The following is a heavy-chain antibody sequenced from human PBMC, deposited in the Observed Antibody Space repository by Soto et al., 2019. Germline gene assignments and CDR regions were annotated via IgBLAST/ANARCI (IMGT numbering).Heavy chain of an antibody. CDR3: EEDDGGRVVRSVFEF. Sequence: GQGLEWVSSIPGTGGSTYYADSVRGRFTISRDNSKNTLYLQMNSLKVEDTAVYFFEEDDGGRVVRSVFEFWRHGTLVIVSS. CDR2: IPGTGGST. D-gene: IGHD3-22*01. V-gene: IGHV3-23*01. J-gene: IGHJ1*01.